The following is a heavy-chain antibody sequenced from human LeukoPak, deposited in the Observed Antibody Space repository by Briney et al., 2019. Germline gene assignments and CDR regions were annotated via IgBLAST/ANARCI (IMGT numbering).Heavy chain of an antibody. CDR2: INCNGGGT. D-gene: IGHD2-21*01. CDR3: ARDYGPYPGCSWFDP. CDR1: GYTLTVYY. V-gene: IGHV1-2*06. J-gene: IGHJ5*02. Sequence: ASVKVSCKASGYTLTVYYIHWVRQAPGQGLEWMGRINCNGGGTSYAQKFQGRVTMTRDTSISTAYMELDRLTSDDTAVYYCARDYGPYPGCSWFDPWGQGTLVTVSS.